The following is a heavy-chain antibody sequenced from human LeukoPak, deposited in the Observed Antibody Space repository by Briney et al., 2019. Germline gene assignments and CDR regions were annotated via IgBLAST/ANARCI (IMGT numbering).Heavy chain of an antibody. CDR3: AKVDGYYTTGFLDY. CDR2: ISGSGGST. CDR1: GFTFSSYA. Sequence: GGSLRLSCAASGFTFSSYAMTWVRQAPGKGLEWVSAISGSGGSTYYADSVKGRFTISRDNSKNTLYLQMNSLRAEDTAVYYCAKVDGYYTTGFLDYWGQGTLVTVSS. D-gene: IGHD1-1*01. J-gene: IGHJ4*02. V-gene: IGHV3-23*01.